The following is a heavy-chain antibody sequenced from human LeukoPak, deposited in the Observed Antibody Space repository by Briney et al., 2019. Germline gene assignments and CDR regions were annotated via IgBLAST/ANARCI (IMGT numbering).Heavy chain of an antibody. V-gene: IGHV3-30-3*01. Sequence: AGGSLRLSCAASGFTFSSYAMHWVRQAPGKGPEWVAVISYDGSNKYYADSVKGRFTISRDNSKNTLYLQMNSLRAEDTAVYYCARVSYYGSGVYGMDVWGQGTTVTVSS. J-gene: IGHJ6*02. CDR3: ARVSYYGSGVYGMDV. D-gene: IGHD3-10*01. CDR1: GFTFSSYA. CDR2: ISYDGSNK.